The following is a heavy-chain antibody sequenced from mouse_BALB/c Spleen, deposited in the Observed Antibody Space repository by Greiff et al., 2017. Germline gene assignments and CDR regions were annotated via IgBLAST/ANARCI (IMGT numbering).Heavy chain of an antibody. Sequence: QVQLQQSGAELVRPGTSVKISCKASGYTFTNYWLGWVKQRPGHGLEWIGDIYPGGGYTNYNEKFKGKATLTADTSSSTAYMQLSSLTSEDSAVYFCARYDGYYDAMDYWGQGTSVTVSS. CDR1: GYTFTNYW. D-gene: IGHD2-3*01. V-gene: IGHV1-63*02. J-gene: IGHJ4*01. CDR3: ARYDGYYDAMDY. CDR2: IYPGGGYT.